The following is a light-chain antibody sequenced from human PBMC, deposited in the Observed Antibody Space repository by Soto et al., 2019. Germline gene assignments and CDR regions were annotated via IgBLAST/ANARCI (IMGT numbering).Light chain of an antibody. CDR2: AAS. V-gene: IGKV1-27*01. Sequence: DIQMTQSPSSLSASVGDRVTITCRASQGIIDYLAWYQQKPGKAPTLLIYAASTVASGVPSRFSGGGSGTDFTLTISSLQPEDGATYYCQKYNSAPQTFGPGTKVEIK. J-gene: IGKJ1*01. CDR3: QKYNSAPQT. CDR1: QGIIDY.